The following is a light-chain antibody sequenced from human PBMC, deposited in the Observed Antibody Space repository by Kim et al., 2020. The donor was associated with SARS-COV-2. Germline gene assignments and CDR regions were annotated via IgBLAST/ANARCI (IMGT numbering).Light chain of an antibody. CDR1: QSISSW. J-gene: IGKJ1*01. V-gene: IGKV1-5*03. CDR3: QQYNSYRT. CDR2: KAS. Sequence: DIQMTQSPSTLYESVGDRVTITCRASQSISSWLAWYQQKPGKAPKLLIYKASSLESGVPSRFSGSGSGTEFTLTISSLQPDDFATYYCQQYNSYRTFGQGTKVDIK.